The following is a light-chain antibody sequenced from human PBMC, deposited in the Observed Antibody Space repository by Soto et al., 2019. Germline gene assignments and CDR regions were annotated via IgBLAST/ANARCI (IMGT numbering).Light chain of an antibody. Sequence: QSALTQPRSVSGSTGQSVTISCTGTSSDVGGYNYVSWYQQHPGKAPKLMIYDVTKWPSGVPDRFSGSKSGNTASLTISGLRAEDEADYYCCSYAGSYVVFGGGTKVTVL. CDR1: SSDVGGYNY. CDR2: DVT. V-gene: IGLV2-11*01. J-gene: IGLJ3*02. CDR3: CSYAGSYVV.